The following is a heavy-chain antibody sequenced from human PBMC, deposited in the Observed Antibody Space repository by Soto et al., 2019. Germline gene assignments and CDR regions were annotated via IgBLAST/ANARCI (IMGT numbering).Heavy chain of an antibody. Sequence: GGSLRLSCAASGFTFSSYGMHWVRQAPGKGLEWVAVIWYDGSNKYYADSVKGRFTISRDNSKNTLYLQMNSLRAEDTAVYYCAREGIADPTLPFDYWGQGTLVTVSS. CDR1: GFTFSSYG. D-gene: IGHD6-13*01. V-gene: IGHV3-33*01. CDR3: AREGIADPTLPFDY. J-gene: IGHJ4*02. CDR2: IWYDGSNK.